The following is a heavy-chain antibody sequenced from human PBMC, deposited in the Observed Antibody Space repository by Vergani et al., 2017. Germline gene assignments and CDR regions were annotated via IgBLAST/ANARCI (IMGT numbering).Heavy chain of an antibody. Sequence: QVQLVQSGAEVKKPGASVKVSCKASGYTFTSYYMHWVRQAPGQGLEWMGIINPSGGSTSYAQKFQGRVTMTRDTSTSTVYMELSSLRSDDTAVYYCAREGYGDSDGVHAFDIWGQGTMVTVSS. CDR3: AREGYGDSDGVHAFDI. V-gene: IGHV1-46*01. J-gene: IGHJ3*02. CDR1: GYTFTSYY. D-gene: IGHD4-17*01. CDR2: INPSGGST.